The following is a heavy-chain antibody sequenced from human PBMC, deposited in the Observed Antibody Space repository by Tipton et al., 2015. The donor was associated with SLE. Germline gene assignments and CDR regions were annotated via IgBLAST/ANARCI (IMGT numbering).Heavy chain of an antibody. J-gene: IGHJ3*01. CDR3: VSSGYPLGSFDV. D-gene: IGHD3-9*01. CDR1: GVSVSSGGYY. CDR2: IHSRGST. V-gene: IGHV4-31*03. Sequence: TLSFTCTVSGVSVSSGGYYWNWIRQHPGKGLEWIGCIHSRGSTYYTPSLKSRLTMSVDTSNNQFSLQLSSVTAADTALYYCVSSGYPLGSFDVWGQGTMVTVS.